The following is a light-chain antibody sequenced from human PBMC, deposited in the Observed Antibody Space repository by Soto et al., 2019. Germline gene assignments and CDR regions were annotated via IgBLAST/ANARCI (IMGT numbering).Light chain of an antibody. Sequence: QSALTQPPSASGSLGQSVTIPCTGTSSDVGRYNYVSWYQQHPGKVPKLLIYEVSNRPSGVPDRFSGSKSGNTASLTVSGLQGDDEADYYCSSYTSSGTQGVFGTGTKLTVL. CDR1: SSDVGRYNY. CDR3: SSYTSSGTQGV. CDR2: EVS. V-gene: IGLV2-8*01. J-gene: IGLJ1*01.